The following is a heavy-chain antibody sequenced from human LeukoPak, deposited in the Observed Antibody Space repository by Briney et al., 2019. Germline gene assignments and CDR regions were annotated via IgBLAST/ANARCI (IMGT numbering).Heavy chain of an antibody. Sequence: SETLSLTCAVYGGSFSGYYWSWIRQPPGKGLERIGEINHSGSTNYNPSLKSRVTISVDTSKNQFSLKLSSVTAADTAVYYCARNPPRYYYDSSGYPYWGQGTLVTVSS. CDR2: INHSGST. D-gene: IGHD3-22*01. V-gene: IGHV4-34*01. CDR1: GGSFSGYY. J-gene: IGHJ4*02. CDR3: ARNPPRYYYDSSGYPY.